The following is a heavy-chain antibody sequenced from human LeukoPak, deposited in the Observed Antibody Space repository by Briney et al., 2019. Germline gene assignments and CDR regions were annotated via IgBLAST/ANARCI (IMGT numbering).Heavy chain of an antibody. CDR1: GFTFSSYA. CDR3: ARGCSSTSCPPDY. V-gene: IGHV3-64*01. J-gene: IGHJ4*02. Sequence: GGSLRLSCAASGFTFSSYAMHWVRQAPGKGLEYVTAISSNGGSKYYANSVKGRFTISRDNSKNTLYLQMGSLRAEDMAVYYCARGCSSTSCPPDYWGQGTLVTVSS. D-gene: IGHD2-2*01. CDR2: ISSNGGSK.